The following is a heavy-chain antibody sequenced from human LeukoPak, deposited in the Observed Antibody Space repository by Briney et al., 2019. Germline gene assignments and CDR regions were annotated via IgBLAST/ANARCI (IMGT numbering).Heavy chain of an antibody. CDR1: GSTFTWYW. CDR3: ARRNLFDY. D-gene: IGHD1-14*01. V-gene: IGHV3-7*01. Sequence: GGSLRLSCVASGSTFTWYWMSWVRQAPGKGLEWVANIKEDGSAKYYADSVKGRFTISRDNARKTLYLQMNSLRAEDTAVYYCARRNLFDYWGQGTLVTVSS. J-gene: IGHJ4*02. CDR2: IKEDGSAK.